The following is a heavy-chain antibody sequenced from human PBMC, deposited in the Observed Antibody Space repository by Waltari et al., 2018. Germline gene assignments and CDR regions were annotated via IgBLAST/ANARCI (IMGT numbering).Heavy chain of an antibody. CDR3: ARDHLDDYGDYPLDY. CDR1: GYSISSGYY. D-gene: IGHD4-17*01. J-gene: IGHJ4*02. Sequence: QVQLQESGPGLVKPSETLSLTCPVSGYSISSGYYWGWIRQPPGKGLEWIGSIYHSGSTYYNPSLKSRVTISVDTSKNQFSLKLSSVTAADTAVYYCARDHLDDYGDYPLDYWGQGTLVTVSS. V-gene: IGHV4-38-2*02. CDR2: IYHSGST.